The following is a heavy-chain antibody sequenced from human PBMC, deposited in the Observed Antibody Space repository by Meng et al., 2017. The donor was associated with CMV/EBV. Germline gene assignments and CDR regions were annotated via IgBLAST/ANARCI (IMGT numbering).Heavy chain of an antibody. V-gene: IGHV4-31*03. J-gene: IGHJ4*02. Sequence: LSPTCTVPGGPTSSGAYYWSCIRQHPGTALEWIGYIYYSGTSYYNPSLKSRVTISVDTSINDFSLKLSSVTAADTAVYYCARWEGCINGIFYDGSGYFDYWGQGTLVTVSS. D-gene: IGHD2-8*01. CDR1: GGPTSSGAYY. CDR2: IYYSGTS. CDR3: ARWEGCINGIFYDGSGYFDY.